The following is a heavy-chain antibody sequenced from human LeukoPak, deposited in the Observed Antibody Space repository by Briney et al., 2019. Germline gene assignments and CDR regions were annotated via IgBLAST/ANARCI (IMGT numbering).Heavy chain of an antibody. J-gene: IGHJ4*02. CDR3: AKVPRGYNILTGYYEEKYFDY. V-gene: IGHV3-15*01. D-gene: IGHD3-9*01. Sequence: GGSLRLSCVASGLTFSNAWMSWVRQAPGKGLEWVGRIKSKTDGETTDYAAPVKGRFTISRDDSKNTLYLQMNSLRAEDTAVYYCAKVPRGYNILTGYYEEKYFDYWGQGTLVTVSS. CDR1: GLTFSNAW. CDR2: IKSKTDGETT.